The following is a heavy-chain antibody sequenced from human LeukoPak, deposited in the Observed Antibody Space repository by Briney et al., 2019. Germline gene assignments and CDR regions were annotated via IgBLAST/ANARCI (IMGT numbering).Heavy chain of an antibody. CDR2: IYSGGST. D-gene: IGHD6-19*01. Sequence: PGGSLRLSCAASGFTFSDYYMSWIRQAPGKGLEWVSVIYSGGSTYYADSVKGRFTISRDNSKNTLYLQMNSLRAEDTAVYYCARAKFIAVAGTQYFDLWGRGTLVTVSS. CDR1: GFTFSDYY. J-gene: IGHJ2*01. V-gene: IGHV3-53*01. CDR3: ARAKFIAVAGTQYFDL.